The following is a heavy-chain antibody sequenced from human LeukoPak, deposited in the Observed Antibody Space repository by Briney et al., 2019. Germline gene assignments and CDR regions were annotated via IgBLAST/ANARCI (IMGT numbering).Heavy chain of an antibody. Sequence: ASVKVSCKASGYTFTSYGISWVRQAPGQGLEWMGWISTYNGNTNYAQKLQGRVTMTTDTSTSTAYMELRSLRSDDTAVYYCARESYDSSGYYPGYWGQGTLVTVSS. CDR2: ISTYNGNT. D-gene: IGHD3-22*01. J-gene: IGHJ4*02. CDR1: GYTFTSYG. CDR3: ARESYDSSGYYPGY. V-gene: IGHV1-18*01.